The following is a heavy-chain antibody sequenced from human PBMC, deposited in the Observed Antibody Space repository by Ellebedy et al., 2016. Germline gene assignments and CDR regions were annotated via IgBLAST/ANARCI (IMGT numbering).Heavy chain of an antibody. J-gene: IGHJ4*02. D-gene: IGHD3-10*01. CDR1: GGSISSGAFY. Sequence: SETLSLTCTVSGGSISSGAFYWTWIRQQPGKGLEWIGNIYYSGSTFYKPSLKSRITISLDTSKNQFSLRLSSVTAADTAVYYCARDEGGSGSLSYWGQGTLVTVSS. CDR3: ARDEGGSGSLSY. V-gene: IGHV4-31*03. CDR2: IYYSGST.